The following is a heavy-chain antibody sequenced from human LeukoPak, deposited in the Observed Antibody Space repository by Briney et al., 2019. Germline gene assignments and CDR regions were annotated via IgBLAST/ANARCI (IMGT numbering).Heavy chain of an antibody. V-gene: IGHV3-23*01. Sequence: GGSLRLSCAASAFTFNTYSMNWARQAPGKGLELVSTISDSGGGTYYADSVKGRFTISRDNSKNTLYLQMNSLRADDTAVYYCDGADFWGQGTLVTVSS. CDR1: AFTFNTYS. CDR3: DGADF. CDR2: ISDSGGGT. J-gene: IGHJ4*02.